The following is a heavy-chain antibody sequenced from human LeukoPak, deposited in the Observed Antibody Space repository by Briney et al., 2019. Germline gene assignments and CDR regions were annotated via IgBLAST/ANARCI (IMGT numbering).Heavy chain of an antibody. CDR1: GGSISSYY. D-gene: IGHD2-21*01. CDR2: IYYSGST. Sequence: PSETLSLTCTVSGGSISSYYWSWIRQPPGKGLEWIGYIYYSGSTNYNPSLKSRVTISVDTSKNQFSLKLSSVTAADTAVYYCARVLYSRGGRRGGYYFDYWGQGTLVTVSS. CDR3: ARVLYSRGGRRGGYYFDY. J-gene: IGHJ4*02. V-gene: IGHV4-59*01.